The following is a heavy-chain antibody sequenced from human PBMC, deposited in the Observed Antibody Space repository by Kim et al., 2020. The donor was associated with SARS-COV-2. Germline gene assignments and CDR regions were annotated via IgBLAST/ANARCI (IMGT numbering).Heavy chain of an antibody. CDR1: GGSISSGDYY. CDR2: IYYSGST. Sequence: SETLSLTCTVSGGSISSGDYYWSWIRQPPGKGLEWIGYIYYSGSTYYNPSLKSRVTISVDTSKNQFSLKLSSVTGADTAVYYCAREGVGDIVVVPAATSAVFGYWGQGTLVTVSS. CDR3: AREGVGDIVVVPAATSAVFGY. V-gene: IGHV4-30-4*01. J-gene: IGHJ4*02. D-gene: IGHD2-2*01.